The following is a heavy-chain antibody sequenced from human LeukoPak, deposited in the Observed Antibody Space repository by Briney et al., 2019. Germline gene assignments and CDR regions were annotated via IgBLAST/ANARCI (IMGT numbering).Heavy chain of an antibody. V-gene: IGHV3-21*06. D-gene: IGHD5-18*01. CDR1: GFTFTTYS. CDR3: ARCGLGGIQLWLLPFDY. CDR2: ISSSSNYI. J-gene: IGHJ4*02. Sequence: GGSLRLSCAASGFTFTTYSMNWVRQAPGKGLEWVSSISSSSNYIYYADSVKGRFTISRDNAQSSLYLQMNSLRAEDTAVYYCARCGLGGIQLWLLPFDYWGQGTLVTVSP.